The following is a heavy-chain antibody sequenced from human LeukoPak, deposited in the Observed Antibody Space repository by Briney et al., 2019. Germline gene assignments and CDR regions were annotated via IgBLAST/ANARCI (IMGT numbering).Heavy chain of an antibody. CDR3: AKDQEAYYDSGGKFDY. CDR1: GFTFSSYG. CDR2: ISGSGGST. V-gene: IGHV3-23*01. D-gene: IGHD3-22*01. J-gene: IGHJ4*02. Sequence: GGSLRLSCAASGFTFSSYGMSWVRQAPGKGLEWVSAISGSGGSTYYADSVKGRFTISRDNSKNTLYLQMNSLRAEDTAVYYCAKDQEAYYDSGGKFDYWGQGTLVTVSS.